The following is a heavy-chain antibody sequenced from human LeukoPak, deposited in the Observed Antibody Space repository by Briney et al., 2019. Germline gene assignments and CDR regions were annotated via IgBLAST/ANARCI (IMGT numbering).Heavy chain of an antibody. V-gene: IGHV3-7*01. J-gene: IGHJ4*02. CDR3: ARTLVEVPGHSDLFDF. CDR1: GFSFSNFW. CDR2: MNPDGSAT. D-gene: IGHD2-2*01. Sequence: GGSLRLSCGASGFSFSNFWMSWIRQAPGKGLERVANMNPDGSATYYLDAVKGRFTISRDNAKTSVYLQMNSLRPDDTAVYYCARTLVEVPGHSDLFDFWGQGTLVTVSS.